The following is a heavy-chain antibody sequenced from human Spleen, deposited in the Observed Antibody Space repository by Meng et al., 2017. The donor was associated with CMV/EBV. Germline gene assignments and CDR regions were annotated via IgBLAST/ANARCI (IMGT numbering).Heavy chain of an antibody. D-gene: IGHD2-2*01. CDR2: INPSDGSI. V-gene: IGHV1-46*01. Sequence: ASVKVSCKASGYTFTRYYIHWVRQAPGQGLEWMGIINPSDGSISYSQKFQGRVTMTRDTSTSTVYMELSSLRSEDTALYFCARDIVAVPAAPFYYFDYWSQGTLVTVSS. CDR3: ARDIVAVPAAPFYYFDY. CDR1: GYTFTRYY. J-gene: IGHJ4*02.